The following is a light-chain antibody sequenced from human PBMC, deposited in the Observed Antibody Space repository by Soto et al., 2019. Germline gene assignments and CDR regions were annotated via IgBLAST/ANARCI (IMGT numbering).Light chain of an antibody. J-gene: IGKJ4*01. CDR2: KAS. CDR3: QQYNSYPLT. V-gene: IGKV1-5*03. Sequence: DIQMTQSPSTLSASVGDRVTITCRASQSITSWLAWYQQKPGKAPKLLIYKASSLKSGVPSRFSGSGSGTEFTLTISSLQPDDFATYYCQQYNSYPLTFGGGTEVGI. CDR1: QSITSW.